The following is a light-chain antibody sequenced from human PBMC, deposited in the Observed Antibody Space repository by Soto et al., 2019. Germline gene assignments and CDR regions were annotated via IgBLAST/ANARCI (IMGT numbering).Light chain of an antibody. V-gene: IGKV1-9*01. CDR1: QGINSY. CDR2: AAS. J-gene: IGKJ4*01. CDR3: QQLNSYPHT. Sequence: DIQLTQSPSFLSASVGDRVIITCRASQGINSYLAWYQQKPGKVPKLLIYAASTLQSGVPSRFSGSGSGTEFTLTISSLQHEDFAAYYCQQLNSYPHTFGGGTKVEIK.